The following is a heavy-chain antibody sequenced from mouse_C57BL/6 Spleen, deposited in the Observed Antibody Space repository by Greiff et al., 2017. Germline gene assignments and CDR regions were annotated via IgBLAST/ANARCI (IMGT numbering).Heavy chain of an antibody. V-gene: IGHV10-1*01. CDR1: GFSFNTYA. J-gene: IGHJ4*01. Sequence: DVMLVESGGGLVQPKGSLKLSCAASGFSFNTYAMNWVRQAPGKGLEWVARIRSKSNNYATYSADSVKDRFTISRDDSERMLYLQMNNVTTEDTAIYYCVRDGYSYAMDYWGQGTSVTVSS. D-gene: IGHD2-3*01. CDR2: IRSKSNNYAT. CDR3: VRDGYSYAMDY.